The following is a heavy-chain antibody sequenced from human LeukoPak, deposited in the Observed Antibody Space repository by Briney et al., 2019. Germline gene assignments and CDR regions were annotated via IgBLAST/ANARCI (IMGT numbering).Heavy chain of an antibody. Sequence: PSETLSLTCTVSGGSISGYYWSWIRQPAGKGLEWIGRIDTSGNTNYNPSLKSRVTMSLDTSKNQFSLEVMSVTAADTAVYYCAKEEWGFGEFPLFMDVWGKGTTVTISS. J-gene: IGHJ6*03. CDR3: AKEEWGFGEFPLFMDV. CDR2: IDTSGNT. V-gene: IGHV4-4*07. CDR1: GGSISGYY. D-gene: IGHD3-10*01.